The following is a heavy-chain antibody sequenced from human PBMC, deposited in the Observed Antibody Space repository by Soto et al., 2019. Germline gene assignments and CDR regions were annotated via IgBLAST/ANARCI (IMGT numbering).Heavy chain of an antibody. CDR2: IYYSGST. Sequence: NPSETLSLPYTVSGGSISSGDYYWSWIRQPPGKGLEWIGYIYYSGSTYYNPSLKSRVTISVDTSKNQFSLKLSSVTAADTAVYYCARGGYDILTGYLPFGYWGQGTLVTVSS. CDR3: ARGGYDILTGYLPFGY. D-gene: IGHD3-9*01. CDR1: GGSISSGDYY. V-gene: IGHV4-30-4*01. J-gene: IGHJ4*02.